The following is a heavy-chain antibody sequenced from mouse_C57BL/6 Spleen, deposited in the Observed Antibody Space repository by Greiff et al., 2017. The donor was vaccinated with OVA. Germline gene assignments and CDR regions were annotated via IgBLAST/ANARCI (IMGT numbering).Heavy chain of an antibody. V-gene: IGHV5-17*01. CDR2: ISSGSSTI. Sequence: DVMLVESGGGLVKPGGSLKLSCAASGFTFSDYGMHWVRQAPEKGLEWVAYISSGSSTIYYADTVKGRFTISRDNAKNTLFLQMTSLRSEDTAMYYCARWRDDYGSSYGGYFDVWGTGTTVTVSS. CDR3: ARWRDDYGSSYGGYFDV. D-gene: IGHD1-1*01. CDR1: GFTFSDYG. J-gene: IGHJ1*03.